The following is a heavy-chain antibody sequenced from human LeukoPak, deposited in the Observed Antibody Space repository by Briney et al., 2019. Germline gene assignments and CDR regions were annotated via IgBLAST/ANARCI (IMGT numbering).Heavy chain of an antibody. CDR2: ISSDGRDK. Sequence: GGSLRLSCEASGFTFNTYGMHWVRQAPGKGLEWVAVISSDGRDKHCADSVKGRLTISRDNSKDTLYLQMNSLRPEDTAVYYCARDGDIGAAGYYFDYWGQGTLVTVSS. J-gene: IGHJ4*02. CDR3: ARDGDIGAAGYYFDY. V-gene: IGHV3-30*03. CDR1: GFTFNTYG. D-gene: IGHD6-13*01.